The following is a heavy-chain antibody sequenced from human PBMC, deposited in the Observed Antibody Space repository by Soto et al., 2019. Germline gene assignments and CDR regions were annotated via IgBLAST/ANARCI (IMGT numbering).Heavy chain of an antibody. Sequence: QVQLVESGGGVVQPGRSLRLSCAASGFTFSSYAMHWVRQAPGKGLEWVAVISYDGSNKYYADSVKGRFTISRDNSKNTLYLQMNSLRAEDTAVYCCARDGARSGRRNYYYGMDVWGQGTTVTVSS. D-gene: IGHD2-15*01. CDR1: GFTFSSYA. CDR2: ISYDGSNK. J-gene: IGHJ6*02. V-gene: IGHV3-30-3*01. CDR3: ARDGARSGRRNYYYGMDV.